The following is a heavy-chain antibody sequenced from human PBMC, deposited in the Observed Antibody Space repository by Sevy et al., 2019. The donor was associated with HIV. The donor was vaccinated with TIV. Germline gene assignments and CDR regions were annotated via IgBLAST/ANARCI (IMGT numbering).Heavy chain of an antibody. D-gene: IGHD2-2*01. Sequence: ASVKVSCKASGYTFTSYAMNWVRQAPGQGLEWMGWINTNTGNPTYAQGFTGRFVFSLDTSVSTAYLQISSLKAEDTAVYYCAGGYCSSTSCRGYYYGMDVWGQGTTVTVSS. CDR3: AGGYCSSTSCRGYYYGMDV. CDR2: INTNTGNP. CDR1: GYTFTSYA. V-gene: IGHV7-4-1*02. J-gene: IGHJ6*02.